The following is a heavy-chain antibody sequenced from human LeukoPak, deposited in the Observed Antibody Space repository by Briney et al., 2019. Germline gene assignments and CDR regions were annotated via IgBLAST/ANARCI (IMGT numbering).Heavy chain of an antibody. V-gene: IGHV3-23*01. J-gene: IGHJ4*02. Sequence: GGSLRLSCAASGFTFSSYAMSWVRQAPGKGLKWVSAISGSGGSTYYADSVKGRFTISRDNSKNTLYLQMNSLRAEDTAVYYCAKLTILGYCSGGSCYDRRVFDYWGQGTLVTVSS. CDR3: AKLTILGYCSGGSCYDRRVFDY. D-gene: IGHD2-15*01. CDR2: ISGSGGST. CDR1: GFTFSSYA.